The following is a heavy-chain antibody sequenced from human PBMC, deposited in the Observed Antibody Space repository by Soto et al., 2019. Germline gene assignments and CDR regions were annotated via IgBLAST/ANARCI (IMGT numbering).Heavy chain of an antibody. D-gene: IGHD6-13*01. V-gene: IGHV4-59*01. CDR1: GGSISSYY. J-gene: IGHJ4*02. CDR3: ARVGQLAYFDY. Sequence: SETLSLTCTVSGGSISSYYWSWIRQPPGKGLEWIGYIYYSGSTNYNPSLKSRVTISVDTSKNQFSLKLSSVTAADTAVYYCARVGQLAYFDYWGQGTLVTVS. CDR2: IYYSGST.